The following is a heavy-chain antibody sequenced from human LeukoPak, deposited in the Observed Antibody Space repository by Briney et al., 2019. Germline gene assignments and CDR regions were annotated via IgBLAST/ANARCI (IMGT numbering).Heavy chain of an antibody. V-gene: IGHV3-53*01. CDR1: GFTFSSTS. CDR3: ARGGYDSSGYLIS. Sequence: GGSLRLSCTASGFTFSSTSMSWVRQAPGKGLEWVSVIYSGGSTYYADSVKGRFTISRDNSKNTLYLQMNSLRAEDTAVYYCARGGYDSSGYLISWGQGTLVTVSS. D-gene: IGHD3-22*01. J-gene: IGHJ4*02. CDR2: IYSGGST.